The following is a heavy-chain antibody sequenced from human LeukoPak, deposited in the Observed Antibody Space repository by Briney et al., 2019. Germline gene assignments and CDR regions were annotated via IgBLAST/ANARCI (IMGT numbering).Heavy chain of an antibody. CDR3: ARERCSSTSCYTEDYYYMDV. CDR1: GGSISSYC. V-gene: IGHV4-59*01. CDR2: IYYSGST. Sequence: SETLSLTCTVSGGSISSYCWSWIRQPPGKGLEWIGYIYYSGSTNYNPSLKSRVTISVDTSKNQFSLKLSSVTAADTAVYYCARERCSSTSCYTEDYYYMDVWGKGTTVTVSS. D-gene: IGHD2-2*02. J-gene: IGHJ6*03.